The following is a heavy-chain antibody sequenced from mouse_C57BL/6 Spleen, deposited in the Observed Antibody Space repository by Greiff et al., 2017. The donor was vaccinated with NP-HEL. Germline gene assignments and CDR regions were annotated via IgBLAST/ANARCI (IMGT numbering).Heavy chain of an antibody. J-gene: IGHJ2*01. V-gene: IGHV1-80*01. CDR1: GYAFSSYW. D-gene: IGHD1-1*01. CDR2: IYPGDGDT. CDR3: ARYGVVAYYFDD. Sequence: VQLQQSGAELVKPGASVKISCKSSGYAFSSYWMNWVKQRPGKGLEWIGQIYPGDGDTNYNGKFKGKATLTADKSSSTAYMQLSSLTSEDSAVYFCARYGVVAYYFDDWGHGTTLTVSS.